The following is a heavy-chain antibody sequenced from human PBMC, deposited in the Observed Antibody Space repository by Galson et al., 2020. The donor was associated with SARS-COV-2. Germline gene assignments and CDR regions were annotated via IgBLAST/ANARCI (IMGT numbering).Heavy chain of an antibody. J-gene: IGHJ3*02. V-gene: IGHV3-30*04. CDR3: ARSLSGSYHACAM. CDR1: GFTFSIYA. Sequence: GESLKISCASSGFTFSIYALHWVRQAPGKGLEWVALISYDGSNKYYADSVTGRFTISRDNSKNTLFLQMNSLGPEDTAMFYCARSLSGSYHACAMWGHGTMVPVSS. D-gene: IGHD1-26*01. CDR2: ISYDGSNK.